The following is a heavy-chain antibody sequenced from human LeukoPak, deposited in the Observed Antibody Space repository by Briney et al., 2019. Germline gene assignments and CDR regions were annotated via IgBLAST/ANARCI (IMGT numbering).Heavy chain of an antibody. CDR1: GFTFSSYA. D-gene: IGHD3-3*01. Sequence: GGSLRLSCAASGFTFSSYAMSWVRQAPGKGLEWVSAISGSGGSTYYADSVKGRSTISRDNSKNTLYLQMNSLRAEDTAVYYCAKDLEWLPHNWFDPWGQGTLVTVSS. J-gene: IGHJ5*02. CDR2: ISGSGGST. CDR3: AKDLEWLPHNWFDP. V-gene: IGHV3-23*01.